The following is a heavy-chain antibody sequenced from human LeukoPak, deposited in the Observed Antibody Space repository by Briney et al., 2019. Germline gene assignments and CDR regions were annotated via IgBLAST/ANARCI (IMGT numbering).Heavy chain of an antibody. J-gene: IGHJ3*02. Sequence: TGRSLRLSCAASGFTFDDYAMHWVRQAPGKGLEWVSGISWNSGSIGYADSVKGRFTISRDNAKNSLYLQMNSLRAEDMALYYCAKDMYGAFDIWGQGTMVTVSS. CDR2: ISWNSGSI. CDR1: GFTFDDYA. CDR3: AKDMYGAFDI. V-gene: IGHV3-9*03. D-gene: IGHD2-8*01.